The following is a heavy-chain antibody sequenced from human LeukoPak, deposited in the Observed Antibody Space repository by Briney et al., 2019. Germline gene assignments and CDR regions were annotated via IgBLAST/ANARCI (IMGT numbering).Heavy chain of an antibody. CDR3: AREPTVTKDAFDI. V-gene: IGHV3-20*04. D-gene: IGHD4-17*01. J-gene: IGHJ3*02. CDR1: GFTFSNHG. Sequence: GGSLRLSCAASGFTFSNHGMNWVRQAPGKGLEWVSGINWNGGSTGYADSVKGRFTISRDNAKNSLYLQMNSLRAEDTALYYCAREPTVTKDAFDIWGQGTMVTVSS. CDR2: INWNGGST.